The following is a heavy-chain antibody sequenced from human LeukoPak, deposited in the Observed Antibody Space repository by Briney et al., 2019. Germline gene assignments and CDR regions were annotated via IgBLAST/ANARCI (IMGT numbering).Heavy chain of an antibody. Sequence: GGSLRLSCAASGFTFSSYWMSWVRQAPGKGLEWVANIKQDGSEKYYVDSVKGRFIISRDNAKNSLYLQMNSLRAEDTAVYYCARDWDGGWPYYFDYWGQGTLVTVSS. CDR3: ARDWDGGWPYYFDY. J-gene: IGHJ4*02. CDR1: GFTFSSYW. CDR2: IKQDGSEK. D-gene: IGHD6-19*01. V-gene: IGHV3-7*03.